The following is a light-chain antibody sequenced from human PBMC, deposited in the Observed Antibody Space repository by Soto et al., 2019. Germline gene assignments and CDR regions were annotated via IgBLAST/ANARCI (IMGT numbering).Light chain of an antibody. Sequence: QSVLTQPASVSGSPGQSIAISCTGTSSDVGDYNYVSWYQQHLGKAPKLMVYDVSERPSGVSNRFSGSKSGNTASLTISGLQAEDEADYYCSSYTSSNTLYLFGTGTKGHRP. J-gene: IGLJ1*01. V-gene: IGLV2-14*03. CDR2: DVS. CDR1: SSDVGDYNY. CDR3: SSYTSSNTLYL.